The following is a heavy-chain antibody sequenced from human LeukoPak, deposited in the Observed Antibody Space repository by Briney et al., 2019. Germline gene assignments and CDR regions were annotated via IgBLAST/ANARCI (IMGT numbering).Heavy chain of an antibody. V-gene: IGHV4-39*07. CDR1: GGSISSSSYY. CDR2: IYYSGST. CDR3: ARNYGSGSSYYYYYYYMDV. D-gene: IGHD3-10*01. Sequence: SETLSLTCTVSGGSISSSSYYWGWIRQPPGKGLEWIGSIYYSGSTNYNPSLKSRVTISVDTSKNQFSLKLSSVTAADTAVYYCARNYGSGSSYYYYYYYMDVWGKGTTVTVSS. J-gene: IGHJ6*03.